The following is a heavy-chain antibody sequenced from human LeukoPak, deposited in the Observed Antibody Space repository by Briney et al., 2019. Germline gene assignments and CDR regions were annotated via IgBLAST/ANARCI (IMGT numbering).Heavy chain of an antibody. Sequence: GGSLRLSCGASGFTFSSYAMSWVRQAPGKGLEWVSTISGSGGDTYFADSVKGRFIISRDNSRNTLYLQMDSLRAEDTAVYYCAKEMLSSLYYFDYWGQGTLVTVSS. CDR1: GFTFSSYA. J-gene: IGHJ4*02. V-gene: IGHV3-23*01. CDR2: ISGSGGDT. CDR3: AKEMLSSLYYFDY. D-gene: IGHD2-8*01.